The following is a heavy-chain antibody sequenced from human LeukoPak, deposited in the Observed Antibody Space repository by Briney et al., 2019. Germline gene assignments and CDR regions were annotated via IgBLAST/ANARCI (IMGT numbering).Heavy chain of an antibody. D-gene: IGHD2-8*01. V-gene: IGHV3-66*01. Sequence: GGFLRLSCAVSGLTVSSTYMNWVRQAPGQGLEWVSIIYSSGRTYYAASVKGRFTISRDNYQNSLYLQMNSLRVEDTAVYYCARDNGCMGTFDHWGQGTLVTVSS. CDR2: IYSSGRT. CDR1: GLTVSSTY. J-gene: IGHJ4*02. CDR3: ARDNGCMGTFDH.